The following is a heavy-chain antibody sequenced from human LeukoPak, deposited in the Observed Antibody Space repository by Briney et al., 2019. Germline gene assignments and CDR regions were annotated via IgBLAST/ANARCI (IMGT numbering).Heavy chain of an antibody. V-gene: IGHV4-59*01. CDR1: GGSISSYY. J-gene: IGHJ4*02. Sequence: SETLSLTCTVPGGSISSYYWSWIRQPPGKGLEWIGYIYYSGSTNYNPSLKSRVTISVDTSKNQFSLKLSSVTAADTAVYYCARSHSVWTSFDYWGQGTLVTVSS. D-gene: IGHD3/OR15-3a*01. CDR3: ARSHSVWTSFDY. CDR2: IYYSGST.